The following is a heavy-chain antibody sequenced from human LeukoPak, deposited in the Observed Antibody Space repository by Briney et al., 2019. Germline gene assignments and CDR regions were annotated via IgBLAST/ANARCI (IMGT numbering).Heavy chain of an antibody. CDR2: IYYSGST. V-gene: IGHV4-59*01. D-gene: IGHD3-22*01. CDR3: ARLGDSSGYYSGYFDY. Sequence: SETLSLTCTVSGGSISSYYWSWIRQPPGKGLEWIGYIYYSGSTNYNPSLKSRATISVDTSKNQFSLKLSSVTAADTAVYYCARLGDSSGYYSGYFDYWGQGTLVTVSS. CDR1: GGSISSYY. J-gene: IGHJ4*02.